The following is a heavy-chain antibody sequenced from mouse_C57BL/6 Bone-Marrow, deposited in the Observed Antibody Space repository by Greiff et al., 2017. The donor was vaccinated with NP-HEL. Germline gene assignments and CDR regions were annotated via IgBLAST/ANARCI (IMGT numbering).Heavy chain of an antibody. J-gene: IGHJ4*01. Sequence: EVQVVESGGGLVKPGGSLKLSCAASGFTFSDYGMHWVRQAPEKGLEWVAYISSGSSTIYYADTVKGRFTISRDNAKNTLFLQMTSLRSEDTAMYYCATAYYSNYVDAMDYWGQGTSVTVSS. CDR1: GFTFSDYG. CDR2: ISSGSSTI. D-gene: IGHD2-5*01. V-gene: IGHV5-17*01. CDR3: ATAYYSNYVDAMDY.